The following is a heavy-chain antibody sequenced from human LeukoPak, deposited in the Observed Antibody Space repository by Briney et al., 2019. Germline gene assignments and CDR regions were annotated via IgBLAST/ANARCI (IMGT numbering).Heavy chain of an antibody. CDR3: ARERSGYDYAYYYYYMDV. J-gene: IGHJ6*03. Sequence: AASVKVSCKASGYTFTSYGISWVRQAPGQGLEWMGWISAYNGNTNYAQKLQGRVTMTTDTSTSTAYMELRSLRSDDTAVYYCARERSGYDYAYYYYYMDVWGKGTTVTISS. CDR1: GYTFTSYG. D-gene: IGHD5-12*01. CDR2: ISAYNGNT. V-gene: IGHV1-18*01.